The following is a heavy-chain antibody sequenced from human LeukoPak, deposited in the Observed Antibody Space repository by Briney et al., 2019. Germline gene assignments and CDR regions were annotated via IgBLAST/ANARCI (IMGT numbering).Heavy chain of an antibody. CDR2: IYYSGST. CDR1: GGSISSGGYY. D-gene: IGHD3-22*01. J-gene: IGHJ4*02. Sequence: SETLSLTCTVSGGSISSGGYYWRWIRQHPGKGLEWIGYIYYSGSTYYNPSLKSRVTISVDTSKNQFSLKLSSVTAADTAVYYCAREHSSGLFDYWGQGTLVTVSS. V-gene: IGHV4-31*03. CDR3: AREHSSGLFDY.